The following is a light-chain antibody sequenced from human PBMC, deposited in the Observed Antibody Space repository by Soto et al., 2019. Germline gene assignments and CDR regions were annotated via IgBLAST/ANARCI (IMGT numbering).Light chain of an antibody. CDR1: SSDIGGYNS. CDR2: DIT. Sequence: QSALAQPRSVSGSPGQSVTISFSGTSSDIGGYNSVSWYQQDPGKAPKLIIYDITKRPSGVPDRFSGSKSGNTASLTISGLQAEDEADYYCCSYADNYNWVFGGGTQLTVL. V-gene: IGLV2-11*01. CDR3: CSYADNYNWV. J-gene: IGLJ3*02.